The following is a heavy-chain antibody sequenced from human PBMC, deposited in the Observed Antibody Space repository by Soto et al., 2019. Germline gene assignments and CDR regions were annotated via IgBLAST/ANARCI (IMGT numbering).Heavy chain of an antibody. V-gene: IGHV3-66*01. J-gene: IGHJ5*02. CDR1: GITVSSNH. CDR2: TYIGGNA. D-gene: IGHD3-3*01. Sequence: EVQLVESGGGLVQPGGSLRLSCAASGITVSSNHMNWVRQAQGKGLEWVSVTYIGGNADYADSVKGRFTISRDNSKNTVYLQMNSLRAEDTAMYYCARAYDFWSGYYIAWGQGTLVTVSS. CDR3: ARAYDFWSGYYIA.